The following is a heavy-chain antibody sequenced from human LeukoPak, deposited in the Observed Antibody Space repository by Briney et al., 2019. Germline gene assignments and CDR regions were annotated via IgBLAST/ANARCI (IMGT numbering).Heavy chain of an antibody. CDR1: GYTFTSYG. V-gene: IGHV1-18*01. CDR2: ISAYNGNT. CDR3: ASSLRDHAFDI. Sequence: ASVKVSCKASGYTFTSYGISWVRQAPGQGLEWMGWISAYNGNTNYAQKFQGRVTMTTDTSTSTAYMELRSLRSDDTAAYYCASSLRDHAFDIWGQGTMVTVSS. J-gene: IGHJ3*02.